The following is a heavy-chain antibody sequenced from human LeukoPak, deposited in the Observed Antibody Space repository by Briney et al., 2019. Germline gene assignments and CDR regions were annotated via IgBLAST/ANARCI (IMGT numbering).Heavy chain of an antibody. D-gene: IGHD3-9*01. CDR3: ARAGRNYDILTGYYIGSGPDY. V-gene: IGHV4-4*02. CDR1: GVSISSSYW. J-gene: IGHJ4*02. CDR2: LYHSGST. Sequence: SGTLSLTCAVSGVSISSSYWWSWVRQPPGKGLEWIGELYHSGSTNYNPSLKSRVTISVDTSKNQFSLKLSSVTAADTAVYYCARAGRNYDILTGYYIGSGPDYWGQGTLVTVSS.